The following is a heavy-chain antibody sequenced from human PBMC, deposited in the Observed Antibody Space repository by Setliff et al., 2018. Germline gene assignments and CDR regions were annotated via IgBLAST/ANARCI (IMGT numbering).Heavy chain of an antibody. CDR3: RQAVVGRDVFDI. Sequence: SETLSLTCTVYGGSLSNYYWSWIRQPPGKGLEWIVEINHSGSTNYNPSLKGRVTISVDTSKNQFSLTLRYVTAADTALYYCRQAVVGRDVFDIWGQGTVVT. V-gene: IGHV4-34*01. D-gene: IGHD1-1*01. J-gene: IGHJ3*02. CDR1: GGSLSNYY. CDR2: INHSGST.